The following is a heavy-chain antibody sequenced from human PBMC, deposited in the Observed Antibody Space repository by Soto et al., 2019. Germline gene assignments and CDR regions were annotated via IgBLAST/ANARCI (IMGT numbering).Heavy chain of an antibody. CDR2: IYSGGST. D-gene: IGHD6-13*01. Sequence: GGSLRLSCAASGFTVSSNYMSWVRQAPGKGLEWVSVIYSGGSTYYADSVKGRFTISRDNSKNTLYLQMNSLRAEDTAVYYCARDRGEWGSSWPDAFDIWGQGTMVTVSS. CDR3: ARDRGEWGSSWPDAFDI. CDR1: GFTVSSNY. V-gene: IGHV3-53*01. J-gene: IGHJ3*02.